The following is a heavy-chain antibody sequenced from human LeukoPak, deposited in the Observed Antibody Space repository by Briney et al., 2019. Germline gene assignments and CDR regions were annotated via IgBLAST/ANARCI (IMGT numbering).Heavy chain of an antibody. CDR1: GYTFTGYY. D-gene: IGHD3-9*01. J-gene: IGHJ6*03. Sequence: ASVKVSCKASGYTFTGYYMHWVRQATGQGLEWMGWMNPNSGNTGYAQKFQGRVTMTRNTSISTAYMELSSLRSEDTAVYYCARGDFDWLLPYYYMDVWGKGTTVTVSS. CDR3: ARGDFDWLLPYYYMDV. V-gene: IGHV1-8*02. CDR2: MNPNSGNT.